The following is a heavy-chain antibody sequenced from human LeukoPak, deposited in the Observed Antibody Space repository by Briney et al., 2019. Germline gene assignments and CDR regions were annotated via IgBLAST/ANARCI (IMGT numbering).Heavy chain of an antibody. CDR3: ARALRGGAVPFDY. CDR2: ISHSGKT. J-gene: IGHJ4*02. Sequence: KTSETLSLTCTVSGYSISNVYYWGWIRQSPGKGLEWIGTISHSGKTYYNPSLKSRVSLSADTPRNQFSLKLNSVTAADTAIYYCARALRGGAVPFDYWGQGTLVTVSS. V-gene: IGHV4-38-2*02. D-gene: IGHD3-16*01. CDR1: GYSISNVYY.